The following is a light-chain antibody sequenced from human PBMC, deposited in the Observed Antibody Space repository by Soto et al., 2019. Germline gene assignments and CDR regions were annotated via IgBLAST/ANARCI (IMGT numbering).Light chain of an antibody. CDR1: SSNIGSNY. CDR3: AAWDDSLRGVV. V-gene: IGLV1-47*01. CDR2: RNN. J-gene: IGLJ2*01. Sequence: QSVLTQPPSTSGTPGQRVTISCSGSSSNIGSNYVYWYQHLPGTAPKLLIYRNNQRPSGVPDRFSGSKYGTSASLAIGGLRSEDEADYYCAAWDDSLRGVVFGGGTKLTVL.